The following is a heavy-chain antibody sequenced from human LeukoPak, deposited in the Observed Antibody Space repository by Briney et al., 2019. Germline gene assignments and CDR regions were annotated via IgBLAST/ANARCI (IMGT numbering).Heavy chain of an antibody. D-gene: IGHD6-6*01. V-gene: IGHV4-34*01. Sequence: PSETLSLTCAVYGGSFSGYYWSWIRQPPGKGLEWIGEINHSGSTNYNPSLKSRVTISVDTSKNQFSLKLSSVTAADTAVYYCAREPMSSSYWFDPWGQGTLVTVSS. CDR1: GGSFSGYY. CDR3: AREPMSSSYWFDP. CDR2: INHSGST. J-gene: IGHJ5*02.